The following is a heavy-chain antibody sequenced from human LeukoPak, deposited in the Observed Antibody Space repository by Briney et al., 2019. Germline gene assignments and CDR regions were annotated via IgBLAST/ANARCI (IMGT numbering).Heavy chain of an antibody. V-gene: IGHV4-39*01. CDR2: INYSGST. CDR1: GGSVSSTTYY. CDR3: ARYVIYGSGKYYFDY. J-gene: IGHJ4*02. Sequence: PSETLSLTCTVSGGSVSSTTYYWSWIRQPPGKGLEWIASINYSGSTYYNPSLKSRVTISVDTSENQFSLKLSSVTAADTAVYYCARYVIYGSGKYYFDYWGQGTLVTVSS. D-gene: IGHD3-10*01.